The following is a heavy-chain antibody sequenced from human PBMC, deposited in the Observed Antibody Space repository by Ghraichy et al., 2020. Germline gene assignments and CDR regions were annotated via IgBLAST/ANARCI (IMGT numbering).Heavy chain of an antibody. J-gene: IGHJ6*02. V-gene: IGHV3-23*01. D-gene: IGHD3-10*01. CDR2: ISGSGGRT. CDR1: GFTFSSYA. Sequence: GGSLRLSCAASGFTFSSYAMSWVRQAPGKGLEWVSAISGSGGRTYYADSVKGRFTISRDNSKNTVYVQMNSLRAEDTAVYYCAKDRTGDDSGSGDGMDVWGQGTTVTVSS. CDR3: AKDRTGDDSGSGDGMDV.